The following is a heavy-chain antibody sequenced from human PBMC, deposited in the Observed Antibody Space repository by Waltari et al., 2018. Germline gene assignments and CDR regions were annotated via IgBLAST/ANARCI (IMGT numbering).Heavy chain of an antibody. V-gene: IGHV4-38-2*02. CDR2: IYHSGST. J-gene: IGHJ4*02. CDR3: AREGRSSTGGFDY. Sequence: QVQLQESGPGLVQPSETLSPTCAVSGYSISRGYYWGWLRQPPGKGLEWIGSIYHSGSTYYNPSLKSRVTISVDTSKNQFSLKLSSVTAADMAVYYCAREGRSSTGGFDYWGQGTLVTVSS. D-gene: IGHD6-13*01. CDR1: GYSISRGYY.